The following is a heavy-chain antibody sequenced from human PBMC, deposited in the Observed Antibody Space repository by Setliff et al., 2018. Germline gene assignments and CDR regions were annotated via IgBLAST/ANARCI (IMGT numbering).Heavy chain of an antibody. D-gene: IGHD5-18*01. CDR3: ARHAKGSGYSHGTRLRRATEENDAFEI. Sequence: GESLKISCKGSGYSFTSYWISWVRQMPGKGLEWMGRIDPSDSYTNYSPSFQGHVTISADKSISTAYLQWSSLKASDTAMYYCARHAKGSGYSHGTRLRRATEENDAFEIWGQGTMVTVSS. CDR1: GYSFTSYW. V-gene: IGHV5-10-1*01. CDR2: IDPSDSYT. J-gene: IGHJ3*02.